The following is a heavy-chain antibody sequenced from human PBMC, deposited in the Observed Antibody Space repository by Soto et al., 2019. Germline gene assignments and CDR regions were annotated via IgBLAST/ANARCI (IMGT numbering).Heavy chain of an antibody. V-gene: IGHV6-1*01. D-gene: IGHD6-13*01. CDR1: GDSVSSNSAA. CDR2: TYYRSKWYN. Sequence: SQTLSLTCAISGDSVSSNSAAWNWIRQSPSRGLEWLGRTYYRSKWYNDYAVSVKSRITINPDTSKNQFSLQLNSVTPEDTAVYYCARGENSSSWHGYNWLDPCGQGTLVTVSS. CDR3: ARGENSSSWHGYNWLDP. J-gene: IGHJ5*02.